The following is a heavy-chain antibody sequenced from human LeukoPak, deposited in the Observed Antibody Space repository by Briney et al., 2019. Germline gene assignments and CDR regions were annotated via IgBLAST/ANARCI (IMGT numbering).Heavy chain of an antibody. D-gene: IGHD6-19*01. Sequence: PWGSLSLSCAASGFTFSSYSMNWVRQAPGKGLEWVSSISSSSSYIYYADSVKGRFTISRDNAKNTLYLQMNSLRAEDTAVYYCARGMIAVAGMGYWGQGTLVSVSS. V-gene: IGHV3-21*01. J-gene: IGHJ4*02. CDR1: GFTFSSYS. CDR3: ARGMIAVAGMGY. CDR2: ISSSSSYI.